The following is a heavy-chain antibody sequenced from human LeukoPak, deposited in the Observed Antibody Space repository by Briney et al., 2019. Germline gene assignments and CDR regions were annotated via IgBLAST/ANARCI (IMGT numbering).Heavy chain of an antibody. D-gene: IGHD5-12*01. J-gene: IGHJ6*03. CDR3: ARGGYSGYDYYYYYFMDV. CDR2: IIPIFGTA. CDR1: GGTLSSYA. Sequence: SVKDSRKASGGTLSSYAISWVRQAPGQGLAWMGRIIPIFGTANYAQKFQGRVTITTDESTNTAYMELSSLRSEGTAVYYCARGGYSGYDYYYYYFMDVWGKGATVTVSS. V-gene: IGHV1-69*05.